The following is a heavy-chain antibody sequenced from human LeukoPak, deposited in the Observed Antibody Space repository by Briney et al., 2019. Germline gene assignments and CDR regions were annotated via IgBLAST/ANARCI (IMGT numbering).Heavy chain of an antibody. D-gene: IGHD2-2*01. J-gene: IGHJ3*02. V-gene: IGHV3-48*04. Sequence: GGSLRPSCAASGFTFSSYSMNWVRQAPGKGLEWVSYISSSSSTIYYADSVKGRFTISRDNAKNSLYLQMNSLRAEDTAVYYCARVFEYCSSTSCYRGAFDIWGQGTMVTVSS. CDR3: ARVFEYCSSTSCYRGAFDI. CDR1: GFTFSSYS. CDR2: ISSSSSTI.